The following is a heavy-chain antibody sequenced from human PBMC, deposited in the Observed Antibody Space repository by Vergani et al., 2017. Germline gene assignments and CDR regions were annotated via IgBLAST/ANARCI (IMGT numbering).Heavy chain of an antibody. J-gene: IGHJ6*02. CDR1: GFTFSSYW. CDR3: AKARDPNCKGGNCYSYYYGLDR. CDR2: ISGSGGNT. V-gene: IGHV3-23*04. Sequence: EVQLVESGGGLVQPGRSLRLSCAASGFTFSSYWMSWVRQAPGKGLQWVSAISGSGGNTFYTDSVKGRFTISRDNSKDTLYLQMNSLRVEDTAIYYCAKARDPNCKGGNCYSYYYGLDRWGQGTTVTVSS. D-gene: IGHD2-21*01.